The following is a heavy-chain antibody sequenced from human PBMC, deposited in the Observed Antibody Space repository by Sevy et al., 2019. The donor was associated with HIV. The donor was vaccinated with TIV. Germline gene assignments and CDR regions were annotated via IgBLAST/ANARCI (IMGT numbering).Heavy chain of an antibody. J-gene: IGHJ6*02. D-gene: IGHD3-3*01. CDR1: GITFSTYT. Sequence: GGSLRLSCVVSGITFSTYTMSWVRQAPGKGLEWVSSISDSGADTFYADSVKGRFTISRDNSKNTLYLQMNSLRAEDTAVYYCARDRLGITISAEWGGGMDVWGQGTTVTVSS. V-gene: IGHV3-23*01. CDR3: ARDRLGITISAEWGGGMDV. CDR2: ISDSGADT.